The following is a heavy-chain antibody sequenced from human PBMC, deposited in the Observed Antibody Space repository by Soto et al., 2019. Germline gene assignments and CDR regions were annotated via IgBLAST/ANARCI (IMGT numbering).Heavy chain of an antibody. CDR3: ARERGYYYDSSGYLR. Sequence: GGSLRLSCAASGFTFSDYYMSWIRQAPGKGPEWVSYISSSGSTIYYADSVKGRFTISRDNAKNSLYLQMNSLRAEDTAVYYCARERGYYYDSSGYLRWGQGTLVTVSS. CDR2: ISSSGSTI. V-gene: IGHV3-11*01. J-gene: IGHJ4*02. D-gene: IGHD3-22*01. CDR1: GFTFSDYY.